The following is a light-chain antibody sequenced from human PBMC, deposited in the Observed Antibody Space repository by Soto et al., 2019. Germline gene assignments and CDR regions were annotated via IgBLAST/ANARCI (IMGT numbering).Light chain of an antibody. Sequence: EIVFTQSPCTLSVSPEERATLPCGASQSVSRKLAWYQHKPGQAPRLLIYDTSTRATGIPARFSGSGSGTDFTLTISSLEPEDFAVYYCQQRSNWPPEVTFGGGTKVDIK. CDR1: QSVSRK. CDR2: DTS. V-gene: IGKV3-11*01. J-gene: IGKJ4*01. CDR3: QQRSNWPPEVT.